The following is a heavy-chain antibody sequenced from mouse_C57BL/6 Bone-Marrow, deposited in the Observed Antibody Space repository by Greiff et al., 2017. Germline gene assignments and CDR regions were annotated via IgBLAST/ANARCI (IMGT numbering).Heavy chain of an antibody. V-gene: IGHV3-6*01. CDR2: ISYDGSN. CDR3: AGRVFDY. J-gene: IGHJ2*01. CDR1: GYSITSGYY. Sequence: EVKVEESGPGLVKPSQSLSLTCSVTGYSITSGYYWNWIRQFPGNKLEWMGYISYDGSNNYNPSLKNRISITRDTSKNQFFLKLNSVTTEDTATYYCAGRVFDYWGQGTTLTVSS.